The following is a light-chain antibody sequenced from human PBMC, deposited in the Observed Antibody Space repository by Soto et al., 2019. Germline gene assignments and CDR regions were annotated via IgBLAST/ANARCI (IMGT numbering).Light chain of an antibody. CDR2: WAS. V-gene: IGKV4-1*01. Sequence: DIVLTQSPDSLAVSLGERAAINCKSSQTVVYSTSSQSYLAWYQQKPGQPPKLLIYWASTRESGVPDRLIGSGSGTDFTLSINILQAEDVAVYYCQQYYDTPYTFGQGTKLVMK. CDR3: QQYYDTPYT. CDR1: QTVVYSTSSQSY. J-gene: IGKJ2*01.